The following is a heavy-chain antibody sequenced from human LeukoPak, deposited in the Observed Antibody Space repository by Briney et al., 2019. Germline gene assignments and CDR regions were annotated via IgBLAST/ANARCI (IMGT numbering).Heavy chain of an antibody. CDR2: IYSTGKT. V-gene: IGHV4-61*02. CDR3: ASSLITPTNWFDP. CDR1: GGFISYGSYY. J-gene: IGHJ5*02. D-gene: IGHD2-15*01. Sequence: PSETLSLTCTVSGGFISYGSYYWSWIRQPAGKGLEWIGRIYSTGKTNYNPSLESRVTISVDTSKNQFSLKLSSVTAADTAVYYCASSLITPTNWFDPWGQGTLVTVSS.